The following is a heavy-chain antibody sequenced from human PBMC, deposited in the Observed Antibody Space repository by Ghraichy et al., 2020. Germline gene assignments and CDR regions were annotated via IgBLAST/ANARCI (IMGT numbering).Heavy chain of an antibody. V-gene: IGHV4-30-2*01. CDR1: GGSISSGGYS. CDR3: ASSVTTPGYFDL. D-gene: IGHD4-17*01. J-gene: IGHJ2*01. Sequence: SETLSLTCAVSGGSISSGGYSWSWIRQPPGKGLEWIGYIYHSGSTYYNPSLKSRVTISVDRSKNQFSLKLSSVTAADTAVYYCASSVTTPGYFDLWGRGTLVTVSS. CDR2: IYHSGST.